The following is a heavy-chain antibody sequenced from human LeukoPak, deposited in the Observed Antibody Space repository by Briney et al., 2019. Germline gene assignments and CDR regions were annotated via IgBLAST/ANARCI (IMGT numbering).Heavy chain of an antibody. D-gene: IGHD6-25*01. CDR1: GGTFSNYA. J-gene: IGHJ5*02. CDR2: IIPMFGTA. V-gene: IGHV1-69*05. Sequence: SVKVSCKASGGTFSNYAISWVRQAPGQGLEWLGGIIPMFGTAKYAQKFQGRVTITTDEPTTTAYMELISLRFEDTAVYYCVRRQALRGRHRAFDPWGQGTLVTVNS. CDR3: VRRQALRGRHRAFDP.